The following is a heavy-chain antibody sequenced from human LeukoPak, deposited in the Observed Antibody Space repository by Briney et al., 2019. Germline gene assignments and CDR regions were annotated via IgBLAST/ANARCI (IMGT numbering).Heavy chain of an antibody. Sequence: GGSLRLSCAASGFTFSSYGMNWVRQAPGKGLEWVSGVGASGGAYYADSVKGRFTISRDNSKNTLYLQMNSLRAEDTAVYYCAKESLSGGWFGEPNRGYYFDYWGQGTLVTVSS. CDR1: GFTFSSYG. J-gene: IGHJ4*02. V-gene: IGHV3-23*01. D-gene: IGHD3-10*01. CDR2: VGASGGA. CDR3: AKESLSGGWFGEPNRGYYFDY.